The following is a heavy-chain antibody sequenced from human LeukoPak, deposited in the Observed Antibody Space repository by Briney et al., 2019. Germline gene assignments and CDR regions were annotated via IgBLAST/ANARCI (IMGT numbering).Heavy chain of an antibody. V-gene: IGHV3-21*01. D-gene: IGHD5-18*01. CDR2: ISSSSSYI. J-gene: IGHJ5*02. CDR3: ATGLRGYSHVMGP. CDR1: GFTFSSYS. Sequence: GGSLRLSCAASGFTFSSYSMNWVRQAPGKGLEWVSSISSSSSYIYYADSVKGRFTISRDNAKNSLYLQMNSLRAEDTAVYYCATGLRGYSHVMGPWGQGTLVTVSS.